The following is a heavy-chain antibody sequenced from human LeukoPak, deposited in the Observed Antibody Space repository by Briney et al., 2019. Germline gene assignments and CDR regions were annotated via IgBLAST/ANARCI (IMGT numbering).Heavy chain of an antibody. J-gene: IGHJ4*02. CDR2: IYHSGST. CDR3: ARDELVDSSGWYGSY. V-gene: IGHV4-38-2*02. CDR1: GYSISSGYY. D-gene: IGHD6-19*01. Sequence: SDTLSLTCAVSGYSISSGYYWGWIRQPPGKGLEWIGSIYHSGSTYYNPSLKSRVTISVDTSKSQFSLKLSSVTAADTAVYYCARDELVDSSGWYGSYWGQGTLVTVSS.